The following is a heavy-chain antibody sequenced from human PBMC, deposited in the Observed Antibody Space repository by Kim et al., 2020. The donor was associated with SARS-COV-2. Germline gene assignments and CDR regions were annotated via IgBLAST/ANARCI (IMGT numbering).Heavy chain of an antibody. D-gene: IGHD6-13*01. CDR3: ARDGWLSSSSGRYYFDY. CDR2: INAGNGNT. J-gene: IGHJ4*02. CDR1: GYTFTSYA. Sequence: ASVKVSCKASGYTFTSYAMHWVRQAPGQRLEWMGWINAGNGNTKYSQKFQGRVTITRDTSASTAYMELSSLRSEDTAVYYCARDGWLSSSSGRYYFDYWGQGTLVTVSS. V-gene: IGHV1-3*01.